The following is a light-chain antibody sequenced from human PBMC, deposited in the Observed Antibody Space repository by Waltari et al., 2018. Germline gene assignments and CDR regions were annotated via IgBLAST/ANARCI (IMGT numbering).Light chain of an antibody. CDR1: SSDVGFSTS. CDR2: DVF. CDR3: NSYTGRNSWL. J-gene: IGLJ3*02. Sequence: QSALTQPASVSGSPGQSIPISCTGSSSDVGFSTSVSWYQPHPGKAPTLIIFDVFERPSGVSNRFSGTKSGNTAYLTISGLQADDEAEYYCNSYTGRNSWLFGGGTKLTVL. V-gene: IGLV2-14*03.